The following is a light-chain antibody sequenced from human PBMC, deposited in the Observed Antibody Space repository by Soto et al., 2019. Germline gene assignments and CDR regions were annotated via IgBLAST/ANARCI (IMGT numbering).Light chain of an antibody. V-gene: IGLV4-69*01. CDR1: SGHSTYA. CDR3: QTWGTAIHDVV. Sequence: QSVLTQSPSASASLGASVKLTCTLSSGHSTYAIAWHQQQPEKGPRYLMKLNSDGSLTKGDGIPDRFSGSSSGAERHLTISSLQSEDEADYYCQTWGTAIHDVVFGGGTKVTVL. CDR2: LNSDGSL. J-gene: IGLJ2*01.